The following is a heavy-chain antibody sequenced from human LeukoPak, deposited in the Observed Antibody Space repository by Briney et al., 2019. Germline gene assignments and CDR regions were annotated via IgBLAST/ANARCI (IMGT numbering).Heavy chain of an antibody. CDR1: GYTFTGYY. J-gene: IGHJ6*03. V-gene: IGHV1-2*02. CDR3: ARDRTGSSWYSYYYYMDV. Sequence: ASVKVSCKASGYTFTGYYMHWVRQAPGQGLEWMGWINPNSGGTNYAQKFQGRVTMTRDTSISTAYMELSRLRSDDTAVYYCARDRTGSSWYSYYYYMDVWGKGTTVTVSS. CDR2: INPNSGGT. D-gene: IGHD6-13*01.